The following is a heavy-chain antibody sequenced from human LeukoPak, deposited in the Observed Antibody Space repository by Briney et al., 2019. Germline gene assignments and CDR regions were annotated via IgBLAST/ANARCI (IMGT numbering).Heavy chain of an antibody. CDR2: INPNSGGT. CDR1: GYTFTGYY. CDR3: ARDYDILTGYYKVPIEDAFDI. D-gene: IGHD3-9*01. Sequence: ASVKVSCKASGYTFTGYYMHWVRQAPGQGLEWMGRINPNSGGTNYAQKFQGRVTMNRDTPISTAYMELSRLRSDDTAVYYCARDYDILTGYYKVPIEDAFDIWGQGTMVTVSS. V-gene: IGHV1-2*06. J-gene: IGHJ3*02.